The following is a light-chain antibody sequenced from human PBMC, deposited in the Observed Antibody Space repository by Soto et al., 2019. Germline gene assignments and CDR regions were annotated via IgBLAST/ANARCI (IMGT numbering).Light chain of an antibody. CDR3: SSYAGSSNV. Sequence: QSVLTQPASVSGSPGQSITISCTGTSSDVGNYKYVSWYQQHPGKAPKLMIYEVSNRPSGVSNRFSGSKSGNTASLTISGLQAEDEADYYCSSYAGSSNVFGTGTKVT. V-gene: IGLV2-14*01. CDR2: EVS. CDR1: SSDVGNYKY. J-gene: IGLJ1*01.